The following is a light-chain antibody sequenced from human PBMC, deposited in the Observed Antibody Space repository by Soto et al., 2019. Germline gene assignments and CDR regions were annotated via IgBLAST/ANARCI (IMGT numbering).Light chain of an antibody. V-gene: IGKV3-15*01. J-gene: IGKJ5*01. Sequence: EVVLTQSPSTLSVSPGEGVTLSCMASQGIGDTLAWYQHKPGQTPRLLIYDTSTRATGVPARFSGGGSGTEFTLTISSLQSEDFALYFCQQYEKWPPSITFGQGTRLEI. CDR2: DTS. CDR3: QQYEKWPPSIT. CDR1: QGIGDT.